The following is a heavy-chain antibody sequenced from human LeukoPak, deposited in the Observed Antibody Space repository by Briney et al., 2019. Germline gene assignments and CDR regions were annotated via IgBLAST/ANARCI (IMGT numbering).Heavy chain of an antibody. J-gene: IGHJ4*02. D-gene: IGHD3-10*01. CDR2: IYYSGST. Sequence: SETLSLTCTVSGGSISSSTCYWGWVRQPPGKGLEWIASIYYSGSTYYNPSLKSRVTISVDTSKNQFSLKLSSVTAADTAVYYCASRSGVVLYWGQGTLVTVSS. CDR3: ASRSGVVLY. CDR1: GGSISSSTCY. V-gene: IGHV4-39*07.